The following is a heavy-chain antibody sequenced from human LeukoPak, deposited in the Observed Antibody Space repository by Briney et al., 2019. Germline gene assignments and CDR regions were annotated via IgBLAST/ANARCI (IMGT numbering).Heavy chain of an antibody. CDR1: GGSISSSTSY. V-gene: IGHV4-39*01. D-gene: IGHD1-26*01. J-gene: IGHJ4*02. CDR3: ARNASDSGTSYFDY. CDR2: IYYSGST. Sequence: PSETLSLTCTVSGGSISSSTSYWGWIRQPPGKGLEWIGSIYYSGSTSYSPSLKSRVTISVDTSKKQFSLKLDSVTAADTAVYYCARNASDSGTSYFDYWGQGTLVTVSS.